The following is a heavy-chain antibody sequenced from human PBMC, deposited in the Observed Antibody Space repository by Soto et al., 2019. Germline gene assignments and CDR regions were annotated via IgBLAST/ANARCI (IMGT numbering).Heavy chain of an antibody. Sequence: QVHLVQSGAEVKKPGASVKVSCQGSGYAFTTYGITWVRQAPGQGLEWMGWISAHNGNTNYAQKLQGRVTVTRDTSTSTAYMELRSLGYEDTAVYYCARGGYGDYWGQGALVTVSS. V-gene: IGHV1-18*01. J-gene: IGHJ4*02. D-gene: IGHD1-1*01. CDR1: GYAFTTYG. CDR2: ISAHNGNT. CDR3: ARGGYGDY.